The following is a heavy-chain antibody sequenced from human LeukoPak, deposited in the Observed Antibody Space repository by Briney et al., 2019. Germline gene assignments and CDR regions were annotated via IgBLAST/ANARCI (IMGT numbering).Heavy chain of an antibody. D-gene: IGHD5-24*01. J-gene: IGHJ4*02. CDR3: ARDVGDGYNLLGY. CDR1: GVSISSGGYY. Sequence: SQTLSLTCTVSGVSISSGGYYWSWIRQHPGKGLEWIGYIYYSGSTYYNPSLKSRVTISVDTSKNQFSLKLSSVTAADTAVYYCARDVGDGYNLLGYWGQGTLVTVSS. CDR2: IYYSGST. V-gene: IGHV4-31*03.